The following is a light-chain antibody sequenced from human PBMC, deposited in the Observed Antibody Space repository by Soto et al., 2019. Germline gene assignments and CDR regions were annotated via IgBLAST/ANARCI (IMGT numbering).Light chain of an antibody. CDR1: QSLLHSNGYNY. V-gene: IGKV2-28*01. Sequence: DIVLTQSPLSLPVTPGEPASISCRSSQSLLHSNGYNYLDWYLQKPGQSPQLLIYLGSNRASGVPDRFSGSGSGTDFTLKISRVEADAIGVYYCMQALQSWTFGQGTKVDIK. CDR2: LGS. J-gene: IGKJ1*01. CDR3: MQALQSWT.